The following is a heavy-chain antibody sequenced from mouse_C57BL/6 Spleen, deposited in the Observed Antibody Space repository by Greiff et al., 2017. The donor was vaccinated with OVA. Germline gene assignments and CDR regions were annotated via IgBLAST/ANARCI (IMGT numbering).Heavy chain of an antibody. J-gene: IGHJ4*01. V-gene: IGHV1-59*01. CDR1: GYTFTSYW. CDR3: ARRSIYYYGSSYSYYAMDY. CDR2: IDPSDSYT. D-gene: IGHD1-1*01. Sequence: VQLQQPGAELVRPGTSVKLSCKASGYTFTSYWMHWVKQRPGQGLEWIGVIDPSDSYTNYNQKFKGKATLTVDTSSSTAYMQLSSLTSEDSAVYYCARRSIYYYGSSYSYYAMDYWGQGTSVTVSS.